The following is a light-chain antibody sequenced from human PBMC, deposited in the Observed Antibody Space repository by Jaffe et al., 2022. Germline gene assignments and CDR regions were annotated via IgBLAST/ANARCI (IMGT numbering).Light chain of an antibody. CDR1: QSISKA. V-gene: IGKV1-NL1*01. Sequence: DIHLTQSPSSLSTSVGDRITITCRASQSISKALAWYQQKPGEAPKLLVYFSSKLESGVPSRFRGSGSATDYTLTISGLQPEDFATYYCQQYFTTPRTFGQGTKVEI. CDR2: FSS. CDR3: QQYFTTPRT. J-gene: IGKJ1*01.